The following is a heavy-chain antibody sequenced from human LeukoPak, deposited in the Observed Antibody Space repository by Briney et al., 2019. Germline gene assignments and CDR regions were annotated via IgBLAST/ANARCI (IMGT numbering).Heavy chain of an antibody. Sequence: PGGSLRLSCVASGFTFSNNWMSWVRQAPGKGPECVANIKKDGSEKYYINSVKGRFTISRDNSKNTLYLQMNSLRAEDTAVYYCARAGYGDYPFYYGMDVWGQGTTVTVSS. V-gene: IGHV3-7*01. CDR2: IKKDGSEK. D-gene: IGHD4-17*01. CDR3: ARAGYGDYPFYYGMDV. CDR1: GFTFSNNW. J-gene: IGHJ6*02.